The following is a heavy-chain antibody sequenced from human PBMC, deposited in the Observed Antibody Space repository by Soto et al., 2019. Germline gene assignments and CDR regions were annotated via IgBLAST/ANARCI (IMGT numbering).Heavy chain of an antibody. Sequence: ASVKGSCKASGYTFTSYGISWVRQAPGQGLEWMGWISAYNGNTNYAQKLQGRVTMTTDTSTSTAYMELRSLRSDDTAVYYCARTRYSSSSGHYDYWGHGHLVPVSS. D-gene: IGHD6-6*01. V-gene: IGHV1-18*04. J-gene: IGHJ4*01. CDR1: GYTFTSYG. CDR2: ISAYNGNT. CDR3: ARTRYSSSSGHYDY.